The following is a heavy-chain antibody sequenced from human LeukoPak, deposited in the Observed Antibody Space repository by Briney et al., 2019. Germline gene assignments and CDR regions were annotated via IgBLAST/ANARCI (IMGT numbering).Heavy chain of an antibody. Sequence: SQTLSLTCAISGDSVSSNSAAWNWIRQSPSRGLERLGRTYYRSKWYNDYAVSVKSRITTNPDTSKNQFSLKLSSLTAADTAVYYCARTRGPSGGWRWRVDGNHFYYGLDVWGQGTTVIVSS. V-gene: IGHV6-1*01. CDR3: ARTRGPSGGWRWRVDGNHFYYGLDV. CDR2: TYYRSKWYN. J-gene: IGHJ6*02. D-gene: IGHD6-19*01. CDR1: GDSVSSNSAA.